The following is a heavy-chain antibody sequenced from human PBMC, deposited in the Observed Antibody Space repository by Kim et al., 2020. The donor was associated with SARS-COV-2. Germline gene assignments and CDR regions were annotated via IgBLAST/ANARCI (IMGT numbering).Heavy chain of an antibody. Sequence: ASVKVSCKASGYTFTSYAMNWVRQAPGQGLEWMGWINTNTGNPTYAQGFTGRFVFSLDTSVSTAYLQISSLKAEDTAVYYCAREGESFFAQYSSGWYELDLDYWGQGTLVTVSS. CDR1: GYTFTSYA. V-gene: IGHV7-4-1*02. D-gene: IGHD6-19*01. CDR3: AREGESFFAQYSSGWYELDLDY. CDR2: INTNTGNP. J-gene: IGHJ4*02.